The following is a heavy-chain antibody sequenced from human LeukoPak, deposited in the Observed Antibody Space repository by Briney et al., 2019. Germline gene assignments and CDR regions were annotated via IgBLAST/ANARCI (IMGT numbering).Heavy chain of an antibody. D-gene: IGHD3-22*01. Sequence: GGSLRLSCAACGFAFSSYTMNWARQAPGKGLEWVASINRGGTSTHYAFSVKGRFTISRDNAQNVLYLQMNGLRGDDAAVYYCLRGDSRDFWGQGTLVTVSS. V-gene: IGHV3-21*06. CDR3: LRGDSRDF. CDR2: INRGGTST. CDR1: GFAFSSYT. J-gene: IGHJ4*02.